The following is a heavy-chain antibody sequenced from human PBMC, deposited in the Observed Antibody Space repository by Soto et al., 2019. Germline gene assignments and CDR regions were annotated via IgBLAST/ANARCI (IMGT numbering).Heavy chain of an antibody. Sequence: SETLSLTCAVYGGSFSGYYWSWIRQPPGKGLEWIGEINHSGSTNYNPSLKSRVTISVDTSKNQFSLKLSSVTAADTAVYYCARVLGQWLVKYFQHWGQGTLVTVSS. CDR2: INHSGST. CDR3: ARVLGQWLVKYFQH. J-gene: IGHJ1*01. D-gene: IGHD6-19*01. V-gene: IGHV4-34*01. CDR1: GGSFSGYY.